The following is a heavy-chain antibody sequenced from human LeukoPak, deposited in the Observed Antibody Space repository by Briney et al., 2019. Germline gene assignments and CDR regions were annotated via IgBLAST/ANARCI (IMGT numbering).Heavy chain of an antibody. CDR3: AKDNSGSSTGGYYFDS. CDR2: ISYDGINK. J-gene: IGHJ4*02. CDR1: GFTFRSYG. Sequence: PGGSLRLSCAASGFTFRSYGMHWVRQAPGKGLEWGAVISYDGINKYYADSVKGRFTISRDNSKNTLYLQMNSLRAEDTAVYYCAKDNSGSSTGGYYFDSWGQGTLVTVSS. D-gene: IGHD1-26*01. V-gene: IGHV3-30*18.